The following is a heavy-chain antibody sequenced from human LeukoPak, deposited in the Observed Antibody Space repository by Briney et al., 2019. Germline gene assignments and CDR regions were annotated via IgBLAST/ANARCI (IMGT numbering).Heavy chain of an antibody. CDR2: ISSSGSTI. D-gene: IGHD4-23*01. CDR1: GFTFNNNG. CDR3: ARDLGTFDDYGGEETAFDI. J-gene: IGHJ3*02. Sequence: GGSLRLSCAASGFTFNNNGMSWVRQAPGKGLEWVSYISSSGSTIYYADSVKGRFTISRDNAKNSLYLQMNSLRAEDTAVYYCARDLGTFDDYGGEETAFDIWGQGTMVTVSS. V-gene: IGHV3-48*04.